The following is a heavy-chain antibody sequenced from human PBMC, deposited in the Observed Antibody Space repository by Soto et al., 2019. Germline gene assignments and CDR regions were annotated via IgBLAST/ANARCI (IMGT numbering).Heavy chain of an antibody. D-gene: IGHD2-2*01. CDR1: GGSISSYY. CDR2: IYYSGST. J-gene: IGHJ5*02. CDR3: AVGTQLRYNWFDP. V-gene: IGHV4-59*08. Sequence: QVQLQESGPGLVKPSETLSLTCTVSGGSISSYYWSWIRQPPGKGLEWIGYIYYSGSTTNNPSLKRRVTISVDTSKNQFSLKLSSVTAADTAVYYWAVGTQLRYNWFDPWGQGTLVTVSS.